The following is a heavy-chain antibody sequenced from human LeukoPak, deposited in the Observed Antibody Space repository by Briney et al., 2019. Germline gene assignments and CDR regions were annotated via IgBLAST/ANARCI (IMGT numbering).Heavy chain of an antibody. J-gene: IGHJ4*02. CDR2: IWYDGSNK. Sequence: GGSLRLSCAASGFTFSSYGMHWVRQAPGKGLEWVAVIWYDGSNKYYADSVKGRFTISRDNAKNSLYLQMNSLRAEDTAVYYCARGPRYFDWLLYDYWGQGTLVTVSS. D-gene: IGHD3-9*01. V-gene: IGHV3-33*01. CDR1: GFTFSSYG. CDR3: ARGPRYFDWLLYDY.